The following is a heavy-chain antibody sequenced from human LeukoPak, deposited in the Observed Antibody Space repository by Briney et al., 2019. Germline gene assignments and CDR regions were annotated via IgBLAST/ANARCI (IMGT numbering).Heavy chain of an antibody. J-gene: IGHJ4*02. CDR1: GFTFSSYS. CDR3: ARPVRYILTGYYKRGYYFDY. V-gene: IGHV3-21*01. CDR2: ISSSSSYI. D-gene: IGHD3-9*01. Sequence: GGSLRLSCAASGFTFSSYSMNWVRQAPGKGVEWVSSISSSSSYIYYADSVKGRFTISRDNAKNSLYLQMNSLRAEDTAVYYCARPVRYILTGYYKRGYYFDYWGQGTLVTVSS.